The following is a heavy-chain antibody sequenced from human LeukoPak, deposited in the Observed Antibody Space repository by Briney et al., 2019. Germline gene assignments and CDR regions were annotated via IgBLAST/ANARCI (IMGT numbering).Heavy chain of an antibody. CDR3: ARDRSDSGDYVLLDN. CDR2: ISDYDGNT. V-gene: IGHV1-18*01. D-gene: IGHD4-17*01. CDR1: GYTFTTHG. J-gene: IGHJ4*02. Sequence: ASVKVSCKASGYTFTTHGISRVRQAPGQGLEWMGWISDYDGNTNYAQKVQGRVTMTTDTSTSTAYIELRSLRSDDTAVYYCARDRSDSGDYVLLDNWGQGTLVTVSS.